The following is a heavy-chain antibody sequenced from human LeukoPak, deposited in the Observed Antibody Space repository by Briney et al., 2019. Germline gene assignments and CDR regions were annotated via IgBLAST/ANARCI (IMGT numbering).Heavy chain of an antibody. CDR1: GRSISSRNW. D-gene: IGHD6-19*01. J-gene: IGHJ3*02. CDR2: IFHSGST. CDR3: ARGLIAVAAAAFDI. V-gene: IGHV4-4*02. Sequence: SGTLSLTCGVSGRSISSRNWWSWVRQPPGKGLEWIGEIFHSGSTNYNPSLKSRLTISLDKSENHFSLRLTSVTAADTAVYYCARGLIAVAAAAFDIWGQGTMVTVSS.